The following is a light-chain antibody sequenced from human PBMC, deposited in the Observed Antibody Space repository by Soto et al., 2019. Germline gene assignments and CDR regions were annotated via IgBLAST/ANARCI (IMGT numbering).Light chain of an antibody. Sequence: EIVLRQSAATLSLSPGDTATLSCXASQSVTSNYLAGYQQKPGQAPRLXIYEVSHRAAGIPARFSGSGAGTDFTLTISSLEPEDFAVYSCQQRSNWPRTFGQGTKVDIK. V-gene: IGKV3-11*01. CDR3: QQRSNWPRT. J-gene: IGKJ1*01. CDR1: QSVTSNY. CDR2: EVS.